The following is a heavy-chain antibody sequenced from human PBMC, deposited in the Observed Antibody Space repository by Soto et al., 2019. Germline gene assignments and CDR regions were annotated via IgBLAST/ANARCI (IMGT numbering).Heavy chain of an antibody. D-gene: IGHD3-9*01. CDR3: ARDQWDYDILTGYHGWFDP. CDR2: IIPIFGTA. V-gene: IGHV1-69*06. CDR1: GGTFSSYA. J-gene: IGHJ5*02. Sequence: SVKVSCKASGGTFSSYAISWVRQAPGQGLEWMGGIIPIFGTANYAQKFQGRVTITADKSTSTAYMELSSLRSEDTAVYYCARDQWDYDILTGYHGWFDPWGQGTLVTVSS.